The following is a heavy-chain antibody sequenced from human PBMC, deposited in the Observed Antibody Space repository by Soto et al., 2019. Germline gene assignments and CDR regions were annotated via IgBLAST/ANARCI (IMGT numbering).Heavy chain of an antibody. J-gene: IGHJ3*02. CDR3: ARVLRQLGTSGAFDI. Sequence: GGSLRLSCAASGFTFSSYAMHWVRQAPGKGLEYVSAISSNGGSTYYANSVKGRFTISRDNSKNTLYLQMGSLRAEDMAVYYCARVLRQLGTSGAFDIWGQGTMVTVSS. CDR1: GFTFSSYA. V-gene: IGHV3-64*01. CDR2: ISSNGGST. D-gene: IGHD7-27*01.